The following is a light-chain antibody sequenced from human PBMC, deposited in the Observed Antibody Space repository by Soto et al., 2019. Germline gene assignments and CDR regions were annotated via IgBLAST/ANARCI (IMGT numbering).Light chain of an antibody. J-gene: IGKJ4*01. Sequence: EIVMTQSPATLSVSPGESATLSCRASQSVSSNLAWYQQKPGQAPRLFIYGASTRATGVPDRFSGSGSGTEFTLTISSLQSEDFAVYYCQQYNNWPPLTFGGGTKVQIK. V-gene: IGKV3-15*01. CDR3: QQYNNWPPLT. CDR1: QSVSSN. CDR2: GAS.